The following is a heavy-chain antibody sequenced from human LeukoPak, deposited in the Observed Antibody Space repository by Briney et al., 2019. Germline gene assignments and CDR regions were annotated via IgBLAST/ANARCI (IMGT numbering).Heavy chain of an antibody. D-gene: IGHD2-2*01. Sequence: GGSLRLSCAASGFTFSSSNMHWVRQTPGKGLEWLSYIIGSGSSTYYAASVKGRFTISRDNAKKSLYLQMNSLRAEDTAVYYCASDVVGCTNHWGQGTLVTVSS. CDR3: ASDVVGCTNH. CDR1: GFTFSSSN. J-gene: IGHJ5*02. V-gene: IGHV3-48*01. CDR2: IIGSGSST.